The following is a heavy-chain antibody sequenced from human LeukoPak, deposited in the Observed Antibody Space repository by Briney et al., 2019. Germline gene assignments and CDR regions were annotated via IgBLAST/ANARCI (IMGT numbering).Heavy chain of an antibody. V-gene: IGHV3-7*01. CDR3: AREGLFHYYDSSGYYADAFDI. Sequence: GGSLRLSCAASGFTFSVSWMSWVRQAPGKGLEWVASIKEDGSERYYVDPVKGRFTISRDNAKNTLYLQMNSLRAEDTAVYYCAREGLFHYYDSSGYYADAFDIWGQGTMVTVSS. CDR1: GFTFSVSW. J-gene: IGHJ3*02. CDR2: IKEDGSER. D-gene: IGHD3-22*01.